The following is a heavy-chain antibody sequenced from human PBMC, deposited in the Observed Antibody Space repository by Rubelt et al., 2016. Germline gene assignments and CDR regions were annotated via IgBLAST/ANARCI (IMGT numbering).Heavy chain of an antibody. CDR1: GYTFTGYY. CDR3: ASQVKGDTRFDY. Sequence: QVQLVQSGAEVKKPGASVKVSCKASGYTFTGYYMHWVRQAPGQGLEWMGWINPNSGGTNVAQKFQGWVTMTRDTSISTAYMELSSLRSEDTAVYYCASQVKGDTRFDYWGQGTLVTVSS. CDR2: INPNSGGT. D-gene: IGHD2-2*02. V-gene: IGHV1-2*04. J-gene: IGHJ4*02.